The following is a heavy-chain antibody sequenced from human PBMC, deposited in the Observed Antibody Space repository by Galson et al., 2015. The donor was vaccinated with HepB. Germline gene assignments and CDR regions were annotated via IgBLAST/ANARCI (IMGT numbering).Heavy chain of an antibody. CDR3: SRGGPYYIVLMSTLDY. J-gene: IGHJ4*02. Sequence: SLRLSCAASGFTFSSYGMNWVRQAPGKGLEWVAVIWYDGSNKYYADSVKGRFTISRDNSKNTLYLQMNSLRAEDTAVYYCSRGGPYYIVLMSTLDYWGQGTLVTVSS. CDR2: IWYDGSNK. CDR1: GFTFSSYG. D-gene: IGHD2-8*01. V-gene: IGHV3-33*01.